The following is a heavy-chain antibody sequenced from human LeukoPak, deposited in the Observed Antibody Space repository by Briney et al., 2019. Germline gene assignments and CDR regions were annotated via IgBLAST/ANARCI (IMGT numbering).Heavy chain of an antibody. CDR3: ARTTMVRGVAPRYFDY. Sequence: GGSLRLSCAASGFTFSSYSMNWVRQAPGKGLEWVSSISSSSSYIYYADSVKGRFTISRDNAKNSLYLQMNSLRAEDTAVYYCARTTMVRGVAPRYFDYWGQGTLVTVSS. CDR2: ISSSSSYI. V-gene: IGHV3-21*01. J-gene: IGHJ4*02. CDR1: GFTFSSYS. D-gene: IGHD3-10*01.